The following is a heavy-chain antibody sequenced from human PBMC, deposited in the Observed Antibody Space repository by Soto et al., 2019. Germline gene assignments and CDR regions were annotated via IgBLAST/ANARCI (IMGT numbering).Heavy chain of an antibody. CDR2: IYYSGST. CDR1: GGSISSSSYY. D-gene: IGHD3-22*01. Sequence: SETLSLTCTVSGGSISSSSYYWGWIRQPPGKGLEWIGSIYYSGSTYYNPSLKSRVTISVDTSKNQFSLKLSSVTAADTAVYYCARLYYYDSSGYYYVASDAFDIWGQGTMVTV. J-gene: IGHJ3*02. CDR3: ARLYYYDSSGYYYVASDAFDI. V-gene: IGHV4-39*01.